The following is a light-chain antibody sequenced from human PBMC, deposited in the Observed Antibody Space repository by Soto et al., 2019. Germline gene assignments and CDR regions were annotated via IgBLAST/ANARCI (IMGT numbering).Light chain of an antibody. J-gene: IGKJ2*01. V-gene: IGKV3-20*01. CDR2: GAS. CDR1: QSVSSSY. Sequence: EIVLTQSPGTLSLSPGERATLSCRASQSVSSSYLAWYQQKPRQAPRLLIYGASSRATGIPDRFSGSGSGTDFTLTINRLEPEDFAVYYCQQYGSSPQTFGQGTKLEIK. CDR3: QQYGSSPQT.